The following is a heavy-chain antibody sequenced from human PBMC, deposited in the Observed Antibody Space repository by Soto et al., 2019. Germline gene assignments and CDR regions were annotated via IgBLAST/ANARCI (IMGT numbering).Heavy chain of an antibody. CDR2: ISSDGNTM. V-gene: IGHV3-11*01. CDR1: GFTFSYYY. CDR3: ARDLYGDRYYVDY. Sequence: QVQLVESGGGLVKPGGSLRLSCAASGFTFSYYYMSWVRQAPGKGLDWVSYISSDGNTMYYADSVTGRFTISRDNAKNSLSLQMNSLRAEDTTVYFCARDLYGDRYYVDYWGQGTLVTVSA. D-gene: IGHD4-17*01. J-gene: IGHJ4*02.